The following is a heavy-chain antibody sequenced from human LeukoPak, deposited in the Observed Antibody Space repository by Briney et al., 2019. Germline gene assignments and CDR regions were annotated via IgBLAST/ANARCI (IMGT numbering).Heavy chain of an antibody. Sequence: PSETLSLTCTVSGGSISSYYWSWIRQPPGKGLERIGYIYYSGSTNYNPSLKSRVTISVDTSKNQFSLKLSSVTAADTAVYYCASYDFWSGYYYDYWGQGTLVTVSS. J-gene: IGHJ4*02. V-gene: IGHV4-59*01. CDR2: IYYSGST. CDR1: GGSISSYY. CDR3: ASYDFWSGYYYDY. D-gene: IGHD3-3*01.